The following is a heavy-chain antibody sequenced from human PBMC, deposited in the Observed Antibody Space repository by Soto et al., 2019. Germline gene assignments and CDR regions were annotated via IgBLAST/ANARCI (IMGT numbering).Heavy chain of an antibody. J-gene: IGHJ5*02. CDR2: ISSSSSYT. D-gene: IGHD1-26*01. CDR1: VFTFSAYY. V-gene: IGHV3-11*06. CDR3: ARDRGGSYPRGWFDP. Sequence: GSLRLSCAASVFTFSAYYMSWIRQAPGKGLEWVSYISSSSSYTNYADSVKGRFTISRDNAKNSLYLQMNSLRAEDTAVYYCARDRGGSYPRGWFDPWGQGTLVTVSS.